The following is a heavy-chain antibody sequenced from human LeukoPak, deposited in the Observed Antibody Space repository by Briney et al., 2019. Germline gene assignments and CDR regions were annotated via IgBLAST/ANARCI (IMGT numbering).Heavy chain of an antibody. CDR3: ARDNDSRDPPHFDY. CDR1: GYTFTGYY. J-gene: IGHJ4*02. Sequence: ASVKVSCKASGYTFTGYYVHWVRQAPGQGLEWMGWINPNSGGTNYAQKFQGRVTMTRDTSISIAYMELSSLRSEDTAVYYCARDNDSRDPPHFDYWGQGTLVTVSS. V-gene: IGHV1-2*02. CDR2: INPNSGGT. D-gene: IGHD3-16*01.